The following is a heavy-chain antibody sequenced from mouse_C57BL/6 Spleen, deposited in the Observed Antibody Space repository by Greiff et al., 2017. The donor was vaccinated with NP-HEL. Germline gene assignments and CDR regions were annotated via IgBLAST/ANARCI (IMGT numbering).Heavy chain of an antibody. CDR3: ARVGVVPDYYAMDY. CDR1: GYSITSGYY. J-gene: IGHJ4*01. CDR2: ISYDGSN. V-gene: IGHV3-6*01. D-gene: IGHD1-1*02. Sequence: DVKLQESGPGLVKPSQSLSLTCSVTGYSITSGYYWNWIRQFPGNKLEWMGYISYDGSNNYNPSLKNRISITRDTSKNQFFLKLNSVTTEDTATYYCARVGVVPDYYAMDYWGQGTSVTVSS.